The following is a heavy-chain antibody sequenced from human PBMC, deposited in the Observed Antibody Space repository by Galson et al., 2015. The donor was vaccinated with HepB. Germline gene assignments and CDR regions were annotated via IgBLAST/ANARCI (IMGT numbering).Heavy chain of an antibody. CDR3: ARDYSSNFDY. D-gene: IGHD4-11*01. CDR1: GYTFTSYA. J-gene: IGHJ4*02. V-gene: IGHV7-4-1*02. CDR2: INTNTGNT. Sequence: SLRVSCKASGYTFTSYAMNWVRQAPGQGLEWVGWINTNTGNTTYAHGFTGRFVFSLDTSVSTAYLQISSLKAEDTAVYYCARDYSSNFDYWGQGTLVTVSS.